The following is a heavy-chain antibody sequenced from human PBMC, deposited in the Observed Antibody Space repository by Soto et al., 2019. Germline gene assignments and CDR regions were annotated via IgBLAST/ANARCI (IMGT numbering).Heavy chain of an antibody. Sequence: GGSLRLSCAASGFTFSVYTMHWVRQAPGKGLEYVSAISSDSVNTYYANSVKGRFTISRDNSKDTLYLQMDSLRPEDMAVYYCARDDYADYLFTYWGQGTLVTVSS. CDR2: ISSDSVNT. D-gene: IGHD4-17*01. CDR3: ARDDYADYLFTY. CDR1: GFTFSVYT. J-gene: IGHJ4*02. V-gene: IGHV3-64*01.